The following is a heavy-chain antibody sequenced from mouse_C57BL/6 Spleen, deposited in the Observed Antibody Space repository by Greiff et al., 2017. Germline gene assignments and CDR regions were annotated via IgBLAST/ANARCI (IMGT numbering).Heavy chain of an antibody. Sequence: QVQLQQPGAELVKPGASVKMSCKASGYTFTSYWMHWVKQRPGQGLEWIGYINPRSGNTKYNQKFKDKATLTADKSSSTAYMQLSSLTSEDSAVCYCARDDRSCYFDDWGKGTTLTVSS. V-gene: IGHV1-4*01. CDR3: ARDDRSCYFDD. CDR1: GYTFTSYW. J-gene: IGHJ2*01. D-gene: IGHD2-14*01. CDR2: INPRSGNT.